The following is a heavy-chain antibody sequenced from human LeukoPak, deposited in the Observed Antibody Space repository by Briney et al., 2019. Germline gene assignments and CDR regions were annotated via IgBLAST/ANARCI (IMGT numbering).Heavy chain of an antibody. V-gene: IGHV3-13*04. CDR1: GFTFRSYD. Sequence: PGGSLRLSCVASGFTFRSYDSHWVRQTTGKGLEWVSAIGTADDTFYPDSVKGRFTISRDDAKNSLYLQMSNLRVGDTAVYYCARSGYYHYYGLDVWGQGTTVTVSS. J-gene: IGHJ6*02. CDR3: ARSGYYHYYGLDV. D-gene: IGHD6-13*01. CDR2: IGTADDT.